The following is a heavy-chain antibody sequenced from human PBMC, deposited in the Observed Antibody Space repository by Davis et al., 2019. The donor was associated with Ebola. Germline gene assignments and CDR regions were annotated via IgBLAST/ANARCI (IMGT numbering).Heavy chain of an antibody. CDR3: ARDLWNDWGVGY. Sequence: GGSLRLSCAASGFTFSSYGMHWVRQAPGKGLEWVAVMSYDGSNKYYADSVKGRFTISRDNSKNTLYLQMNSLRAEDTAVYYCARDLWNDWGVGYWGQGTLVTVSS. CDR1: GFTFSSYG. J-gene: IGHJ4*02. CDR2: MSYDGSNK. V-gene: IGHV3-33*01. D-gene: IGHD1-1*01.